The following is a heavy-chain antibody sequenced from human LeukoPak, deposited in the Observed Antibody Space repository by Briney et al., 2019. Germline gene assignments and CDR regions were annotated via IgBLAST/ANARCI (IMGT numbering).Heavy chain of an antibody. CDR2: INSDGSST. CDR1: GFTFSSYW. D-gene: IGHD3-9*01. J-gene: IGHJ4*02. CDR3: AKATYYDILTGYYSGYYFDY. Sequence: GGSLRLSCAASGFTFSSYWMHWVRQAPGKGPVWVSRINSDGSSTSYADSVKGRFTISRDNAKNTLYLQMNSLRAEDTAVYYCAKATYYDILTGYYSGYYFDYWGQGTLVTVSS. V-gene: IGHV3-74*01.